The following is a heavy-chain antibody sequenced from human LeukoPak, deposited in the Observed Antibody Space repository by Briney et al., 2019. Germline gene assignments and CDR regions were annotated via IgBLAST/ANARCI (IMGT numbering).Heavy chain of an antibody. Sequence: PSETLSLTCTVSGGSISSYYWSWIRQPPGKGLEWIGYIYTSGSTNYNPSLKSRVTISVDTSKNQFSLKLSSVTAADTAVYYCARHGDKRGRFDPWGQGTLVTVS. CDR1: GGSISSYY. V-gene: IGHV4-4*09. D-gene: IGHD3-16*01. J-gene: IGHJ5*02. CDR2: IYTSGST. CDR3: ARHGDKRGRFDP.